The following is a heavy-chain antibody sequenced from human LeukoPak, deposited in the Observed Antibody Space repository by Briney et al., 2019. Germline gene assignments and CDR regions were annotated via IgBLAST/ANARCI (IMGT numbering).Heavy chain of an antibody. D-gene: IGHD3-22*01. J-gene: IGHJ4*02. CDR2: ISAYNGKT. V-gene: IGHV1-18*01. CDR3: ARDGHSNNYYYVSFDY. Sequence: GASVKVSCKASGYTFTSYGISWVRQAPGQGLEWMGWISAYNGKTNYAQKIQGRVTMTTDTSTSTVYMELRSLRSDDTAVYYCARDGHSNNYYYVSFDYWGQGTLVTVSS. CDR1: GYTFTSYG.